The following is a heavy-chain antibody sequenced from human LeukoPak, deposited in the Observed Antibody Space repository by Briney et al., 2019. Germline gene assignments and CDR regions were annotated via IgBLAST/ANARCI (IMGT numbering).Heavy chain of an antibody. CDR2: IYHSGST. D-gene: IGHD6-13*01. J-gene: IGHJ5*02. Sequence: ASETLSLTCTVSGGSISSSSDYWGWIRQPPGKGLEWIGYIYHSGSTYYNPSLRSRVTISVDRSKNQFSLKLSSVTAADTAVYYCARDGGIAAAGGPGWFDPWGQGTLVTVSS. V-gene: IGHV4-30-2*01. CDR1: GGSISSSSDY. CDR3: ARDGGIAAAGGPGWFDP.